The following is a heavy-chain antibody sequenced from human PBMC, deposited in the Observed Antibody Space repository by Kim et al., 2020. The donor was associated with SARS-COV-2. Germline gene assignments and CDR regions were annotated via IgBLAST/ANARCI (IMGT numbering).Heavy chain of an antibody. CDR1: GGSFSGYY. V-gene: IGHV4-34*01. Sequence: SETLSLTCAVYGGSFSGYYWSWIRQPPGKGLEWIGEINHSGSTNYNPSLKSRVTISVDTSKNQFSLKLSSVTAADTAVYYCARARIREYQLPKLEYYYYGMDVWGQGTTVTVSS. CDR3: ARARIREYQLPKLEYYYYGMDV. D-gene: IGHD2-2*01. CDR2: INHSGST. J-gene: IGHJ6*02.